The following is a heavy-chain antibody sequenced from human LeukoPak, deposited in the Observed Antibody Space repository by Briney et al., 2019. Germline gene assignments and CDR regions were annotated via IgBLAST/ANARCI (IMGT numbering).Heavy chain of an antibody. CDR1: GFTFSSYA. D-gene: IGHD6-13*01. V-gene: IGHV3-30-3*01. CDR3: VVYKYILSWSAFDF. Sequence: GRSLRFSCAASGFTFSSYAMHWVRQAPGKGLEWVAVISYDGSNKYYADSVKGRFTISRDNAKKSVSLHMNNLRVEDTAVYYCVVYKYILSWSAFDFWGRGTMVTVSS. J-gene: IGHJ3*01. CDR2: ISYDGSNK.